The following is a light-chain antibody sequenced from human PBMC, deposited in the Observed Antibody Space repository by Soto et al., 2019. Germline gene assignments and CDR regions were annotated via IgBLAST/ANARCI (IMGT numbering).Light chain of an antibody. J-gene: IGKJ3*01. CDR2: AAS. V-gene: IGKV1-39*01. Sequence: QSPSTLSASVGDRVTITCRASQSISSYLNWYQQKPGKAPKFLIYAASSLQSGVPSRFSGSGSGTDFTLTISSLQPEDFATYYCQQSYNTPLTFGPGTKVDIK. CDR1: QSISSY. CDR3: QQSYNTPLT.